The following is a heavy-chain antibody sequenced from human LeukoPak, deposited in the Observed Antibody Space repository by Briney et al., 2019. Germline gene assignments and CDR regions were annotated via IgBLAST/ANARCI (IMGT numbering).Heavy chain of an antibody. CDR3: ARPHQGIVVVPTD. V-gene: IGHV4-39*01. J-gene: IGHJ4*02. D-gene: IGHD2-2*01. CDR2: IYYSGST. Sequence: PSETLSLTCTVSGGSISSSSYYWGWIRQPPGKGLEWIGSIYYSGSTYYNPSLKSRVTISVDTPKNQISLKLSSVTAADTAVYYCARPHQGIVVVPTDWGQGTLVTVSS. CDR1: GGSISSSSYY.